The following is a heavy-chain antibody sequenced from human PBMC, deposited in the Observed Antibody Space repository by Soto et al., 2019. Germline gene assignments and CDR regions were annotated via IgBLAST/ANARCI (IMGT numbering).Heavy chain of an antibody. CDR1: GFTFSSYG. D-gene: IGHD6-19*01. Sequence: QVQLVESGGGVVQPGRSLRLSCAASGFTFSSYGMHWVRQAPGKGLEWVAVIWYDGSNKYYADSVKVRFTISRGNSKNTLDLQVNSLRYEDTAVYYCARDSVKLWLIRWYNWFDAWGQGTLVSVSS. CDR2: IWYDGSNK. J-gene: IGHJ5*02. V-gene: IGHV3-33*01. CDR3: ARDSVKLWLIRWYNWFDA.